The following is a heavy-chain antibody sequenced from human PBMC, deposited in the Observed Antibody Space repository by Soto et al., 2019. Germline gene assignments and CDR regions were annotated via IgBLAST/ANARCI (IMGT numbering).Heavy chain of an antibody. D-gene: IGHD2-21*01. CDR1: ADTFSSYA. CDR3: AAESAYGGNPLAFLY. V-gene: IGHV1-69*01. J-gene: IGHJ4*02. Sequence: QVQLVQAGGEVKRPGSSVRVSCKASADTFSSYAISWVRQAPGQGLDWMGGIIPFFNTPNYAQKFQGRVTITADESTSPAYMDLSSLRSEDTAMYYCAAESAYGGNPLAFLYWGQGTLVTVSS. CDR2: IIPFFNTP.